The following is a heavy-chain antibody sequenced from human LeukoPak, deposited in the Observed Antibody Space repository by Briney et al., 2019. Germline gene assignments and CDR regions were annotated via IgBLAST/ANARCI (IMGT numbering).Heavy chain of an antibody. CDR1: GGTISSYY. Sequence: SETLSLTCTVSGGTISSYYWSWIRQPPGKRLEWIGYIYYSGSTNYNPSLNSRVTISVDTSKNQFSLKLSSVTAADTAVYYCARSFHSSSWYFDYWGQGTLVTVSS. J-gene: IGHJ4*02. D-gene: IGHD6-13*01. CDR2: IYYSGST. CDR3: ARSFHSSSWYFDY. V-gene: IGHV4-59*08.